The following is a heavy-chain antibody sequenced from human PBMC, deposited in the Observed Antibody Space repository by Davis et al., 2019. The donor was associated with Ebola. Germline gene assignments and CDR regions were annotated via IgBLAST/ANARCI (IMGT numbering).Heavy chain of an antibody. Sequence: GESLKISCAASGSTFSSYAMHWVRQAPGKGLEWVAVISYDGSNKYYADSVKGRFTISRDNSGRTLYLQMNSLRADDTAVYYCASRTYGSGSYWGQGTLVTVSS. J-gene: IGHJ4*02. CDR3: ASRTYGSGSY. CDR2: ISYDGSNK. V-gene: IGHV3-30*14. D-gene: IGHD3-10*01. CDR1: GSTFSSYA.